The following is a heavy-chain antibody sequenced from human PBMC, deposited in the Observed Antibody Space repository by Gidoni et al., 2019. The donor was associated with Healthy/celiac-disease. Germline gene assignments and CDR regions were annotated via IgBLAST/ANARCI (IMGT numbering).Heavy chain of an antibody. J-gene: IGHJ2*01. Sequence: EVQLVESGGGLVQPGGSLRLSCAASGFTFSSYDMHWVRQATGKGLECVSAIGTAGDTYYPGSVKGRFTISRENAKNSLYLQMNSLRAGDTAVYYCARRSGYGELWYFDLWGRGTLVTVSS. CDR3: ARRSGYGELWYFDL. CDR2: IGTAGDT. D-gene: IGHD5-12*01. CDR1: GFTFSSYD. V-gene: IGHV3-13*01.